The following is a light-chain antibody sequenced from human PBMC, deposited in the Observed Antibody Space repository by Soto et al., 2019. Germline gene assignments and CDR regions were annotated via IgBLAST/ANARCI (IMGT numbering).Light chain of an antibody. Sequence: QSVLTQPPSVSAAPGQTVTISCSGDTSNIGSNYVSWYQQVPGKAPKLLIYDNENRPSGIPDRFSGPRSGTSATLAITGLQPCDGAFYYSGSWGSGVTGSFYVLGRATKPTVL. CDR3: GSWGSGVTGSFYV. V-gene: IGLV1-51*01. CDR2: DNE. CDR1: TSNIGSNY. J-gene: IGLJ1*01.